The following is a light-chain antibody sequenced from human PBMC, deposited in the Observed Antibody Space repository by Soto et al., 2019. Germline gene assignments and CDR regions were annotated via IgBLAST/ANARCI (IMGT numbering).Light chain of an antibody. Sequence: QSALTQPRSVSGSPGQSVTISCTGTSSDVGAYNYVSWYQQHPGKAPKLMIYDVTERPSGVPDRFSGSKSANTASLTVSGLQADDEAEYYCSSYAGSYIHVVFGGGTQLTVL. V-gene: IGLV2-11*01. CDR1: SSDVGAYNY. J-gene: IGLJ2*01. CDR3: SSYAGSYIHVV. CDR2: DVT.